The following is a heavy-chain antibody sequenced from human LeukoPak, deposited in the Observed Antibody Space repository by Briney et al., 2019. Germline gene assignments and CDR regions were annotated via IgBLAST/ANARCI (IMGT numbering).Heavy chain of an antibody. D-gene: IGHD3-22*01. CDR1: GFTFSSYA. CDR2: ISGSGGST. J-gene: IGHJ3*02. Sequence: GGALRLSCAASGFTFSSYAMSWVRQAPGKGLEWVSAISGSGGSTYYADSVKGRFTISRDNSKNTLYLQMNSLRAEDTAVYYCAKDGITMKVSPFGGPTAFDIWGQGTMVTVSS. CDR3: AKDGITMKVSPFGGPTAFDI. V-gene: IGHV3-23*01.